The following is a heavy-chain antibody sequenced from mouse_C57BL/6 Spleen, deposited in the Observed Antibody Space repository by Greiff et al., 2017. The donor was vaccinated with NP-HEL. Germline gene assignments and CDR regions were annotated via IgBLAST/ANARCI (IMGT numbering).Heavy chain of an antibody. D-gene: IGHD2-4*01. Sequence: VQLQQSGPELVKPGASVKISCKASGYAFSSSWMNWVKQRPGKGLEWIGRIYPGDGDTNYNGKFKGKATLTADKSSSTAYMQLSSLTSEDSAVYFCARSGDYDGGSFAYWGQGTLVTVSA. J-gene: IGHJ3*01. CDR1: GYAFSSSW. V-gene: IGHV1-82*01. CDR2: IYPGDGDT. CDR3: ARSGDYDGGSFAY.